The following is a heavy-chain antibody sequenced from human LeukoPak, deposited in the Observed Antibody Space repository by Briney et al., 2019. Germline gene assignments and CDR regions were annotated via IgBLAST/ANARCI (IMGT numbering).Heavy chain of an antibody. CDR3: THPAYYYNVDV. D-gene: IGHD6-25*01. Sequence: PGGSLRLSCSASGLTFSVSAIHWVRQASGNGLEWVGRIKTKADNYATAYAASVKGRFTISRDDSTNTAYLQMNSLKTEDTAVYYCTHPAYYYNVDVWGKGTTVTVSS. J-gene: IGHJ6*04. V-gene: IGHV3-73*01. CDR1: GLTFSVSA. CDR2: IKTKADNYAT.